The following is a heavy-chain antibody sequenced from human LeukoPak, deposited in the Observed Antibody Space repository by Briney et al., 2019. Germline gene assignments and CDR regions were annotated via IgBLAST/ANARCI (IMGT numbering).Heavy chain of an antibody. CDR2: IYYSGST. V-gene: IGHV4-61*01. CDR1: GGSISRSSYY. D-gene: IGHD3-10*01. Sequence: PSETLSLTCAVSGGSISRSSYYWSWIRQPPGKGLEWIGYIYYSGSTNYNPSLKSRVTISVDTSKNQFSLKLSSVTAADTAVYYCARDGGDYYGSGGPWFDPWGQGTLVTVSS. CDR3: ARDGGDYYGSGGPWFDP. J-gene: IGHJ5*02.